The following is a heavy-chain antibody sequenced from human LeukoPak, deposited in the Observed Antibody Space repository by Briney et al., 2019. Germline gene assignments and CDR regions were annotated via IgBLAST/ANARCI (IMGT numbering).Heavy chain of an antibody. D-gene: IGHD4-17*01. CDR2: IKQDASQE. CDR3: ARGASDYGDTNFDY. J-gene: IGHJ4*02. V-gene: IGHV3-7*01. CDR1: GFTFSSYW. Sequence: GGSLRLSCAASGFTFSSYWMSWVRQAPGEGPEWVAHIKQDASQEYHVDSVKGRFTISRDNAKNSLYLQMNSLRAEDTAVYYCARGASDYGDTNFDYWGQGTLVTVSS.